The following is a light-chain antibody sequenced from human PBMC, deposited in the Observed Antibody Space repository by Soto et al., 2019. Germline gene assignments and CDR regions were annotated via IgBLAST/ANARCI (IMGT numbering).Light chain of an antibody. CDR1: SSNIGAGYD. CDR3: QSYDSSLSGV. CDR2: ANN. Sequence: QSVLTQLPSVSGAPGQRVTISCTGSSSNIGAGYDVHWYHQLPGTAPKLLIYANNNRPSGVPDRFSGSKSGTSASLAITGLQAEDEADYYCQSYDSSLSGVFGGGTQLTVL. J-gene: IGLJ2*01. V-gene: IGLV1-40*01.